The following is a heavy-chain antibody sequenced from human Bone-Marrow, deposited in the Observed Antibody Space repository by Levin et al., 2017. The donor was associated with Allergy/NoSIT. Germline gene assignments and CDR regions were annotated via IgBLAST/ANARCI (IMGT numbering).Heavy chain of an antibody. V-gene: IGHV1-69*01. CDR1: GGTFASYV. Sequence: KISCKASGGTFASYVISWVRQAPGQGLEWMGGIIPIFGTPNYAQKFQGRVTITADESTNTAYMELSSLRSEDTAVYFCATAVPILGYCSGGSCPFSSDVWGIGTTVTVSS. CDR2: IIPIFGTP. J-gene: IGHJ6*04. D-gene: IGHD2-15*01. CDR3: ATAVPILGYCSGGSCPFSSDV.